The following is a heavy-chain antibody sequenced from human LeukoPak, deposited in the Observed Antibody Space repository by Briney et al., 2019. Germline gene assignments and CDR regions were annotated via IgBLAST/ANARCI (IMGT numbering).Heavy chain of an antibody. CDR3: AKGADVDTAMVWQNWFDP. CDR2: ISWNSGSI. Sequence: GGSLRLSCAASGFTFDDYAMHWDRQAPGKGLEWVSGISWNSGSIGYADSVKGRFTISRDNAKDSLYLQMNSLRAEDTALYYCAKGADVDTAMVWQNWFDPWGQGTLVTVSS. J-gene: IGHJ5*02. V-gene: IGHV3-9*01. CDR1: GFTFDDYA. D-gene: IGHD5-18*01.